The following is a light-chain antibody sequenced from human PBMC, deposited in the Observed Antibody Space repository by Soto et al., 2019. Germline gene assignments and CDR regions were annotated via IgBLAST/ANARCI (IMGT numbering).Light chain of an antibody. CDR3: QQYSTLPHT. Sequence: ENVLTQSPGILSLSPGERATLSCRATQSVTNRYFAWYQQKPGQAPRLLIYGISSRATDIPDRFSGSGSGTHFTLTLSTLETVEFVVYYCQQYSTLPHTFGQGTKLEVK. CDR2: GIS. CDR1: QSVTNRY. V-gene: IGKV3-20*01. J-gene: IGKJ2*01.